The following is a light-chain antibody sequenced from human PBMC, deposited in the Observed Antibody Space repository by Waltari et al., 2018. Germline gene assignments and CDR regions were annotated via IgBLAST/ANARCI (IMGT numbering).Light chain of an antibody. CDR2: DAS. Sequence: EIVLTQSPATLSLSPGERATLSCRASQRVSSYLPWDQQKPGQAPRLLIYDASNRATGIPARFSGSGSGTDFTLTISSLEPEDFAVYYCQQRSNWPPKITFGQGTRLEIK. CDR3: QQRSNWPPKIT. J-gene: IGKJ5*01. CDR1: QRVSSY. V-gene: IGKV3-11*01.